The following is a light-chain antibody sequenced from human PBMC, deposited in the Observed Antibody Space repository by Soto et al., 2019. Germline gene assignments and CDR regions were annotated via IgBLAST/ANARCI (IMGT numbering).Light chain of an antibody. J-gene: IGLJ1*01. Sequence: QSVITQPPSVSACPGRKVTISCSGSISNIGGNSVSWYQQLPGTAPKLLIYDDNKRPSGIPDRFSGSKSGTSATLGITGFQTGDEADYYCGSWDSRLSAYVFGTGTKVTV. CDR2: DDN. CDR1: ISNIGGNS. V-gene: IGLV1-51*01. CDR3: GSWDSRLSAYV.